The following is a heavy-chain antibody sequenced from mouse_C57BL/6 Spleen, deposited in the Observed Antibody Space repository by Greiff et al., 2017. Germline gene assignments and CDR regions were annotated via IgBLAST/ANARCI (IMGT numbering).Heavy chain of an antibody. CDR2: INPNNGGT. J-gene: IGHJ4*01. CDR1: GYTFTDYY. V-gene: IGHV1-26*01. Sequence: EVQLQQSGPELVKPGASVKISCKASGYTFTDYYMNWVKQSHGKSLEWIGDINPNNGGTSYNQKFKGKATLTVDKSSSTAYMELRSLTSEDSAVYYCARSGRGEDYYAMDYWGQGTSVTVSS. CDR3: ARSGRGEDYYAMDY.